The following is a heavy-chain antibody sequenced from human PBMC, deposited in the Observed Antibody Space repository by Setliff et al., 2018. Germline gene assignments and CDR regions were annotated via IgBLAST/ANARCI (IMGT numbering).Heavy chain of an antibody. CDR3: ARASRFATIVWKGDYYMDV. CDR1: GFTFSSHG. D-gene: IGHD3-16*02. CDR2: ISTSSSTI. Sequence: GGSLRLSCVASGFTFSSHGMTWVRLAPGKGLEWISYISTSSSTIYYADSVKGRFTISRDNANHTLYLQMNSLRADDTAVYYCARASRFATIVWKGDYYMDVWGKGTTVTVSS. J-gene: IGHJ6*03. V-gene: IGHV3-48*01.